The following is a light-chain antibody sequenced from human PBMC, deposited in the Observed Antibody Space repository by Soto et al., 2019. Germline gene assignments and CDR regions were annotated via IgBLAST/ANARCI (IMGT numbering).Light chain of an antibody. V-gene: IGLV2-14*01. Sequence: QSALTQPASVSGSPGQSITISCTGTSSDIGAYNYVSWFQQHPGKAPKLIIYEVTNRPSGVSNRFSGSKSGNTASLTISGLQAEDEADFYCASFTSTNSWGFGGGTKLTVL. CDR1: SSDIGAYNY. CDR3: ASFTSTNSWG. CDR2: EVT. J-gene: IGLJ3*02.